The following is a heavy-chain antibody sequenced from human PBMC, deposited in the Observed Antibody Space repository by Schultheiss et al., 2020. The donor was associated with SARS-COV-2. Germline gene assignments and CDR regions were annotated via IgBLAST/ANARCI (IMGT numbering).Heavy chain of an antibody. CDR2: IKSKTDGGTT. V-gene: IGHV3-15*01. CDR1: GFTFSSYA. J-gene: IGHJ4*02. CDR3: TRGVVAAQNAY. D-gene: IGHD2-15*01. Sequence: GESLKISCAASGFTFSSYAMSWVRQAPGKGLEWVGRIKSKTDGGTTDYAAPVKGRFTISRDDSKNTLYLQMNSLKTEDTAVYYCTRGVVAAQNAYWGQGTLVTVSS.